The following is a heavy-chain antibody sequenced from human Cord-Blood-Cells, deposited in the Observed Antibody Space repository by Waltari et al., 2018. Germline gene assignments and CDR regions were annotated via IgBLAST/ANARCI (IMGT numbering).Heavy chain of an antibody. CDR2: ISYDGSNK. J-gene: IGHJ2*01. D-gene: IGHD4-4*01. V-gene: IGHV3-30*18. Sequence: QVQLVESGGGVVQHGRSLRLSCAASGFTFSSYGMHWVRPAPGKGMEWVAVISYDGSNKYYADSVKGLFTISRDNSKNTLYLQMNSLRAEDTAVYYCAKDRANSNYYWYFDLWGRGTLVTVSS. CDR3: AKDRANSNYYWYFDL. CDR1: GFTFSSYG.